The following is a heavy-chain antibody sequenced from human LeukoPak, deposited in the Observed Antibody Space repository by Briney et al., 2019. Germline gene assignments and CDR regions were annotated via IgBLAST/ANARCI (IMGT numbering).Heavy chain of an antibody. CDR1: GGSISTYY. J-gene: IGHJ4*02. Sequence: SETLSLTCTVSGGSISTYYWNWIRQPPGKGLEWIGYIYYSGSTNYNPSLKSRVTISVDTSKNQFSLKLSSVTAADTAMYYCARDGSARYYFDYCGQGTLVTVSS. CDR3: ARDGSARYYFDY. V-gene: IGHV4-59*01. CDR2: IYYSGST.